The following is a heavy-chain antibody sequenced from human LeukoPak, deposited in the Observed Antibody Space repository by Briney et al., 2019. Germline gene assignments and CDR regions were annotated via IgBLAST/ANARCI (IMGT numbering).Heavy chain of an antibody. V-gene: IGHV4-59*01. D-gene: IGHD6-6*01. J-gene: IGHJ4*02. Sequence: SETLSLTCTVSGVSISSYYWSWIRQPPGKGLEWIGYIYYSGSTNYNPSLKSRVTISVDTSKNQFSLKRSSGTAADTAVYYCARGSSLLPFDYWGQGTLVTVSS. CDR1: GVSISSYY. CDR2: IYYSGST. CDR3: ARGSSLLPFDY.